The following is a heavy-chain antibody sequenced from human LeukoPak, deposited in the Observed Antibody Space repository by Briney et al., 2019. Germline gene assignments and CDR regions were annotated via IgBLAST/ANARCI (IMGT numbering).Heavy chain of an antibody. Sequence: GASVKVSCKASGYTFTSYYMHWVRQAPGQGLEWMGIINPSGGSTSYAQKFQGRVTMTRDMSTSTVYMELSSLRSEDTAVYYCARADTAMVPIDYWGQGTLVTVSS. CDR2: INPSGGST. CDR1: GYTFTSYY. V-gene: IGHV1-46*01. CDR3: ARADTAMVPIDY. D-gene: IGHD5-18*01. J-gene: IGHJ4*02.